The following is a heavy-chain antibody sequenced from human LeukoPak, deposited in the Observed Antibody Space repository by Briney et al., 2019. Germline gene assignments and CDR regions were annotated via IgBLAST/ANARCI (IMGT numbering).Heavy chain of an antibody. D-gene: IGHD6-13*01. CDR3: ARHCASGTCAFDI. V-gene: IGHV4-61*08. CDR2: IYFTGST. CDR1: GGSISSGGYY. J-gene: IGHJ3*02. Sequence: PSETLSLTCTVSGGSISSGGYYWSWIRQPPGRGLEWIGYIYFTGSTNYNPSLQSRVTISVDTSKNQFSLKLTSVTAADTAVYYCARHCASGTCAFDIWGQGTMVTVSS.